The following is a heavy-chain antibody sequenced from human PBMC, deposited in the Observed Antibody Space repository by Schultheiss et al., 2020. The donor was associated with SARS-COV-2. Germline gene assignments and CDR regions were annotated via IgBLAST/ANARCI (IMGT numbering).Heavy chain of an antibody. D-gene: IGHD4/OR15-4a*01. J-gene: IGHJ5*02. Sequence: GGSLRLSCAASGFTFSSYWMHWVRQAPGKGLVWVSRITTDGRSISSADSVRGRFTISRDNAKNTLYLQMNSLRDEDTAVYYCVRGQTNLDNWFDPWGQGTLVTVSS. CDR2: ITTDGRSI. CDR3: VRGQTNLDNWFDP. CDR1: GFTFSSYW. V-gene: IGHV3-74*01.